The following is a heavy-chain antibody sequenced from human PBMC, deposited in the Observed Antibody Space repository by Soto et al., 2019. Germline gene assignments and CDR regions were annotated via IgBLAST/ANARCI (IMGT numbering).Heavy chain of an antibody. CDR2: IIPLFGTT. V-gene: IGHV1-69*01. CDR1: GDTFKNCV. Sequence: QVQVVQSDVEVRRPGSSVKVSCKASGDTFKNCVISWVRQAPGQGLEWMGGIIPLFGTTDFAQRFQGRLTITTDESTTTAYMELSRLRSEDTATYYCAAELGSGKVSVVWGQGTTVIVSS. J-gene: IGHJ6*02. CDR3: AAELGSGKVSVV. D-gene: IGHD7-27*01.